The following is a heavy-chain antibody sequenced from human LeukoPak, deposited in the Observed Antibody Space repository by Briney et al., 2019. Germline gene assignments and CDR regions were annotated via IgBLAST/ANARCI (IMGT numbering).Heavy chain of an antibody. J-gene: IGHJ4*02. CDR2: IIPIFGTA. Sequence: GSSVKVSCKASGGTFSSYAISWVRQAPGQGLEWMGGIIPIFGTANYAQKFQGRVTITADESTSTAYMELSSLRSEDTAVYYCARGVFATGYAHFDYWGQGTLVTVSS. V-gene: IGHV1-69*01. CDR3: ARGVFATGYAHFDY. D-gene: IGHD3-9*01. CDR1: GGTFSSYA.